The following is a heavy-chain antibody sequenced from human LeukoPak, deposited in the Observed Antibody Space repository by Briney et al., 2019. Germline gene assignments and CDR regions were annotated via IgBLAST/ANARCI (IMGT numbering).Heavy chain of an antibody. CDR2: IYSGGVT. J-gene: IGHJ3*02. V-gene: IGHV3-53*01. CDR3: ARDRGVMTTDAFDI. CDR1: GFTVSSNY. Sequence: PGGSLRLSCAASGFTVSSNYMSWVRQAPGKGLEWVSLIYSGGVTHYADSVKGRFIISRDNSKNTLFLQMNSLRAEDTAVYYCARDRGVMTTDAFDIWGQGTMVTVSS. D-gene: IGHD3-10*01.